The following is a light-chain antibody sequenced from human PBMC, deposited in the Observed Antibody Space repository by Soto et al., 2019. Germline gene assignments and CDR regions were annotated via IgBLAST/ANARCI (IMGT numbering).Light chain of an antibody. Sequence: QSVLTQPPSASGTPGQRVTISCSGSSSNIGSNTVNWYQQLPGTAPKLLIYSNNQRPSGVPDRFSGSKSGTSASLAISGLQSEDEADYYCAAWDDSLNGYGFGTGTKLT. J-gene: IGLJ1*01. CDR2: SNN. CDR3: AAWDDSLNGYG. V-gene: IGLV1-44*01. CDR1: SSNIGSNT.